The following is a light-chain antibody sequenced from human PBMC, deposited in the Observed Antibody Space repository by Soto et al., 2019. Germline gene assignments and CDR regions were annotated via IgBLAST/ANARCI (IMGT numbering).Light chain of an antibody. Sequence: DIQMTQSPSSVSASVGDRVTITCRASQGISNWLAWYQQQPGKAPKLLIYDASSLQSGVPSRFSGGGSGTHFTLIISSLQPEDFATYYCQQTNALLPLTFGGVTKVEI. CDR2: DAS. CDR1: QGISNW. V-gene: IGKV1-12*01. CDR3: QQTNALLPLT. J-gene: IGKJ4*01.